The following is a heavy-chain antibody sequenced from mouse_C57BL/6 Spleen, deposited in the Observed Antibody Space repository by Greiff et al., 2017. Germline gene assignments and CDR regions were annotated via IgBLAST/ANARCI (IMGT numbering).Heavy chain of an antibody. J-gene: IGHJ2*01. Sequence: EVQLQQSGPELVKPGASVKMSCKASGYTFTDYNMHWVKQSHGKSLEWIGYINPNNGGTSHNQKFKGKATLTVNKSSSTAYMELRSLTSEDSAVYYCARSLITTVVAFDYWGQGTTLTVSS. CDR3: ARSLITTVVAFDY. CDR1: GYTFTDYN. D-gene: IGHD1-1*01. V-gene: IGHV1-22*01. CDR2: INPNNGGT.